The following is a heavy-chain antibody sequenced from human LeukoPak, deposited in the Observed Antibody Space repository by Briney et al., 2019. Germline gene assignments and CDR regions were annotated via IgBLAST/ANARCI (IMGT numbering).Heavy chain of an antibody. CDR2: IWYDGSNK. Sequence: GRSLRLSRAASGFTFSSYGMHWVRQAPGKGLEWVAVIWYDGSNKYYADSVKGRFTISRDNSKNTLYLQMNSLRAEDTAVYYCAKGPRGRQYYDILTGYYRLDFDYWGQGTLVTVSS. J-gene: IGHJ4*02. CDR3: AKGPRGRQYYDILTGYYRLDFDY. D-gene: IGHD3-9*01. V-gene: IGHV3-33*06. CDR1: GFTFSSYG.